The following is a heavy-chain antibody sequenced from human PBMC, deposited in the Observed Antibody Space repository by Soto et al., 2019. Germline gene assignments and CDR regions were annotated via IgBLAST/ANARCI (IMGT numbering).Heavy chain of an antibody. V-gene: IGHV3-23*01. Sequence: GGSLRLSCAASGFTFSGYAMSWVRQAPGKGLEWVSTLSNSAGDTYYADSVRGRFTISRDNSKNTLSLQMSSLRADDTAVYSCAKHGGSSVWAPFDHWGQGTLVTVSS. CDR3: AKHGGSSVWAPFDH. CDR1: GFTFSGYA. D-gene: IGHD6-19*01. CDR2: LSNSAGDT. J-gene: IGHJ4*02.